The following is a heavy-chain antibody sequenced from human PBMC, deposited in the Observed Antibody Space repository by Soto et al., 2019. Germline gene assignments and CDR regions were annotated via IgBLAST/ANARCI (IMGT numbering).Heavy chain of an antibody. V-gene: IGHV3-30-3*01. CDR1: GFIFGEYA. Sequence: PGGSLRLSCAASGFIFGEYALNWVRQAPGKGLEWVAVISYDGVHQFYGDSVKGRFTVSRDNSKNALYLQMNSLRGEDTAVYYCARETTRFYYYGMDVWGQGTTVTVSS. CDR2: ISYDGVHQ. D-gene: IGHD1-1*01. CDR3: ARETTRFYYYGMDV. J-gene: IGHJ6*02.